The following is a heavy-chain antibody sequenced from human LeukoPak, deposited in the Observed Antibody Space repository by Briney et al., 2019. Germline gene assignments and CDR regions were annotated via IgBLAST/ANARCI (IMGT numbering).Heavy chain of an antibody. CDR3: ARDPEHRTYYYDSSGPR. CDR1: GFTFSSYS. D-gene: IGHD3-22*01. J-gene: IGHJ4*02. CDR2: ISSSGSTI. Sequence: GGSLRLSCATSGFTFSSYSMNWVRQAPGKGLEWVSYISSSGSTIYYADSVKGRFTISRDNAKNSLYLQMNSLRAEDTAVYYCARDPEHRTYYYDSSGPRGGQGTLVTVSS. V-gene: IGHV3-48*01.